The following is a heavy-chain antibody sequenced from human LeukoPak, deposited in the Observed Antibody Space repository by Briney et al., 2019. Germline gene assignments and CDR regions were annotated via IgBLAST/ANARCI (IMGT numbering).Heavy chain of an antibody. CDR1: GFTVSSNY. CDR3: ARVGYDSMAYYFDY. Sequence: GGSLRLSCAASGFTVSSNYMSWVRQAPGKGLEWVSVIYSGGSAYYADSVKGRFTISRDNSKNTLYLQMNSLRAEDTAVYYCARVGYDSMAYYFDYWGQGTLVTVSS. D-gene: IGHD3-22*01. V-gene: IGHV3-53*01. CDR2: IYSGGSA. J-gene: IGHJ4*02.